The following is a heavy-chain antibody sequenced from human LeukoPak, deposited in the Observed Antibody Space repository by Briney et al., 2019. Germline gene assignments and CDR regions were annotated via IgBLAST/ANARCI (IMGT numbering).Heavy chain of an antibody. CDR3: ASVSGYCSSTSCYPDNWFDP. V-gene: IGHV5-51*01. CDR2: IYPGDSDT. D-gene: IGHD2-2*01. Sequence: GESLKISCKGSGYSFTSYWIGWVRQMPGKGLEWMGIIYPGDSDTRYSPSFQGQVTISADKSISTAYLQWSSLKASDTAMYYCASVSGYCSSTSCYPDNWFDPWGQGTLVTVSS. J-gene: IGHJ5*02. CDR1: GYSFTSYW.